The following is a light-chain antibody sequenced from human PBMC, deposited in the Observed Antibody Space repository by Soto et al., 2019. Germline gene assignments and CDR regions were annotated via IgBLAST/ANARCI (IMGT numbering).Light chain of an antibody. V-gene: IGKV1-5*01. CDR2: DAS. J-gene: IGKJ2*01. Sequence: DIQLTQSPSTLSASVVDRVTITCRASQSIDRWLAWYQQKLGKAPELLIHDASSLESGGPSRFSGSGSGTEFTLTINSLQPDALATYYCQQYNHYYICGQGNKLEIK. CDR3: QQYNHYYI. CDR1: QSIDRW.